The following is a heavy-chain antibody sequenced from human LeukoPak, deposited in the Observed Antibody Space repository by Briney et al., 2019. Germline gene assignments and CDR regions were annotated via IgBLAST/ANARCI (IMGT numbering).Heavy chain of an antibody. Sequence: GASVTVSCKASGGTLSSYAISWVRQAPGQGLEGMGGIIPIFGTASYAQKFQGRVTITADKSTSTAYMELSSLRSEDTAVYYCARDDPMVRGDDAFDIWGQGTMVTVSS. D-gene: IGHD3-10*01. V-gene: IGHV1-69*06. CDR1: GGTLSSYA. CDR3: ARDDPMVRGDDAFDI. CDR2: IIPIFGTA. J-gene: IGHJ3*02.